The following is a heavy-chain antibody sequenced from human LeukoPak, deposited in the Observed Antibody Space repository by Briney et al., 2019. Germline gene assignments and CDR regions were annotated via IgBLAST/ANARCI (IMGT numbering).Heavy chain of an antibody. CDR2: IYYSGST. CDR1: GGSISSGGYS. CDR3: ARGGPPQPFDP. V-gene: IGHV4-30-4*07. Sequence: PSETLSLTCAVSGGSISSGGYSWSWIRQPPGKGLEWIGYIYYSGSTYYNPSLKSRVTMSVDTSKNQFSLKLSSVTAADTAVYYCARGGPPQPFDPWGQGTLVTVSS. J-gene: IGHJ5*02.